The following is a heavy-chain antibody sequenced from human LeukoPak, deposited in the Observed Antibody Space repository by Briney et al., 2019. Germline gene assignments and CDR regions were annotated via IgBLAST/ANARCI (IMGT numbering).Heavy chain of an antibody. J-gene: IGHJ3*02. D-gene: IGHD5-24*01. V-gene: IGHV4-59*01. CDR3: ARLEPSLDGLAFDI. CDR2: IYYSGST. CDR1: GGSISSYY. Sequence: SETLSLTCTVSGGSISSYYWSWIRQPPGKGLEWIGYIYYSGSTNYNPSLKSRVTISVDTSKNRFSLKLSSVTAADTAVYYCARLEPSLDGLAFDIWGQGTMVTVSS.